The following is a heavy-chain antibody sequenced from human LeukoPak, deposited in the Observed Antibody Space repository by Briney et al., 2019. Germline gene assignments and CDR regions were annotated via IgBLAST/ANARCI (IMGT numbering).Heavy chain of an antibody. D-gene: IGHD6-13*01. Sequence: SEPLSLTCTVPGGPVSSGSYHRSWIRQPPGKGLAGIGYNYYSGRPNYNPSLKSRVTISVDASKNQFSLKLSSATPADTAVYYCATSAGGSSPRWFDPWRQGTLVTVSS. CDR1: GGPVSSGSYH. CDR3: ATSAGGSSPRWFDP. J-gene: IGHJ5*02. CDR2: NYYSGRP. V-gene: IGHV4-61*01.